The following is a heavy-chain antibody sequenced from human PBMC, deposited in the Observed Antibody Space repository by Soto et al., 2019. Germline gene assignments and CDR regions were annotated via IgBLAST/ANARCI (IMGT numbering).Heavy chain of an antibody. CDR2: INHSGST. J-gene: IGHJ4*02. CDR3: ARGRRNYDILTGYYKINYFDY. CDR1: GGSFSGYY. Sequence: SETLSLTCAVYGGSFSGYYWSWIRQPPGKGLEWIGEINHSGSTNYNPSLKSRVTISVDTSKNQFSLKLSSVTAADTAVYYCARGRRNYDILTGYYKINYFDYWGQGTLVTVSS. D-gene: IGHD3-9*01. V-gene: IGHV4-34*01.